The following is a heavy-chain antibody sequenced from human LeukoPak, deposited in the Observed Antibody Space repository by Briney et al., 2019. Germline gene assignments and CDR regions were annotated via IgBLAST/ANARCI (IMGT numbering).Heavy chain of an antibody. J-gene: IGHJ4*02. CDR2: ISSSSSYI. CDR3: ARDLRSSGYYAFDY. D-gene: IGHD3-22*01. CDR1: GFPFISYG. Sequence: GSLLLSCAGSGFPFISYGMNWVRQAPGKGLEWVSLISSSSSYIYYADSVKGRFTISRDNPKNSLYLQMNSLRAGGTAVYYCARDLRSSGYYAFDYWGQGTLVTVSS. V-gene: IGHV3-21*01.